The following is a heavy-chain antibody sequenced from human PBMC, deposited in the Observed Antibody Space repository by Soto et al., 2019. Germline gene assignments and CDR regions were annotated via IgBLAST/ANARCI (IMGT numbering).Heavy chain of an antibody. Sequence: SETLSLTCAVSGGSISSGGYSWSWIRQPPGKGLEWIGYIYHSGSTYYNSSPKSRVTMSVDTSKNQFSLKLSSVTAADTALYYCARLNAGTTYYYYGMDVWGQGTTVTVSS. CDR1: GGSISSGGYS. J-gene: IGHJ6*02. CDR3: ARLNAGTTYYYYGMDV. D-gene: IGHD1-7*01. CDR2: IYHSGST. V-gene: IGHV4-30-2*01.